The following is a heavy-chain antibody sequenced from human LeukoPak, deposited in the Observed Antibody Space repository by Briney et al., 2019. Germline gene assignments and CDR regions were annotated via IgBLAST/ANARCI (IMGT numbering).Heavy chain of an antibody. Sequence: SETLSLTCTVSGVSISNSRYDWYWSWVRQPPGKGLEWIGYVSYSGSTDYNPSLKSRVIISIDTSKNQFSLKLSSVTAADTAVYYCARELKGWFDPWGQGTLVTVTS. CDR2: VSYSGST. J-gene: IGHJ5*02. V-gene: IGHV4-61*01. CDR3: ARELKGWFDP. CDR1: GVSISNSRYDWY.